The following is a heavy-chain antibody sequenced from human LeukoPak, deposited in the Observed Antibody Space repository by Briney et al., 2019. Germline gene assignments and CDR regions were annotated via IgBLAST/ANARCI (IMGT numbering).Heavy chain of an antibody. CDR1: GFTFSSYW. D-gene: IGHD2-21*01. J-gene: IGHJ4*02. CDR3: ARGVTVVVITTVDNSVLDY. V-gene: IGHV3-7*01. Sequence: GGSLRLTCAASGFTFSSYWMSWVRQAPGKGLEWVANIKQDGSEKYYVDSVKGRFTISRDNAKNSLYLQMNSLRAEDTAVYYCARGVTVVVITTVDNSVLDYWGQGTLVTVSS. CDR2: IKQDGSEK.